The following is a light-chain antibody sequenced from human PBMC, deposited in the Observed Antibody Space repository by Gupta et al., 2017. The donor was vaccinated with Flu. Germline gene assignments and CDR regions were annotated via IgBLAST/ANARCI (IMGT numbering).Light chain of an antibody. CDR3: QQYISHFPLT. CDR2: KAS. Sequence: DIQMTQSPSTLSASVGDRVTITCRASQSISSWLAWYQQKPGKAPKLLIYKASSLESGVPSRFSGSGSGTEFTLTISSRQPDDFATYYCQQYISHFPLTFGGGTKVEIK. V-gene: IGKV1-5*03. J-gene: IGKJ4*01. CDR1: QSISSW.